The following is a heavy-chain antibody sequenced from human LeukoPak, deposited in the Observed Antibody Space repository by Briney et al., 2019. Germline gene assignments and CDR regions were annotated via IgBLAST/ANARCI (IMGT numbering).Heavy chain of an antibody. CDR2: MNPNSGNT. CDR1: GYTFTSYD. J-gene: IGHJ4*02. CDR3: AREDSSGWFQRDDRFDY. Sequence: GASVKVSCKASGYTFTSYDINWVRQATGQGLEWMGWMNPNSGNTGYAQKFQGRVTMTRNTSISTAYMELSSLRSEDTAVYYCAREDSSGWFQRDDRFDYWGQGTPVTVSS. D-gene: IGHD6-19*01. V-gene: IGHV1-8*01.